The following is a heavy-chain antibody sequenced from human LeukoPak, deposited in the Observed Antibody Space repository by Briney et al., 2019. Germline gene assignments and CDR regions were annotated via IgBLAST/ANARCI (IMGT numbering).Heavy chain of an antibody. Sequence: GGSLRLSCAASGFTFSSYGMHWGRQAPGKGLEWVAVISYEGSNKYYADSVKGRFTISRDNSKNTLYLQMNSLRAEDTAVFYCTKDQGCSGGSCYNYFGNWGQGTLVTVSS. CDR1: GFTFSSYG. J-gene: IGHJ4*02. V-gene: IGHV3-30*18. D-gene: IGHD2-15*01. CDR3: TKDQGCSGGSCYNYFGN. CDR2: ISYEGSNK.